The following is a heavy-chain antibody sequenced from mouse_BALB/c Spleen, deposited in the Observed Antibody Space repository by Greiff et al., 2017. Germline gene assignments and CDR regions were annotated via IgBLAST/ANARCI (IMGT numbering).Heavy chain of an antibody. Sequence: QVQLKQPGAELVKPGASVKLSCKASGYTFTSYWMHWVKQRPGQGLEWIGEINPSNGRTNYNEKFKSKATLTVDKSSSTAYMQLKSLTSEDSAVYYCARYGSSPGHYYAMDYWGQGTSVTVSS. J-gene: IGHJ4*01. CDR1: GYTFTSYW. D-gene: IGHD1-1*01. CDR2: INPSNGRT. CDR3: ARYGSSPGHYYAMDY. V-gene: IGHV1S81*02.